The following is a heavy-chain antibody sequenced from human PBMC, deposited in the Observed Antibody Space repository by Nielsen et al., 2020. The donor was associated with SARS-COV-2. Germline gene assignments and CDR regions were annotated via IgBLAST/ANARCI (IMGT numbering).Heavy chain of an antibody. D-gene: IGHD2-2*01. V-gene: IGHV3-66*01. CDR2: IYTDGST. J-gene: IGHJ6*02. CDR3: ASDSNSYNYYYYYGMDV. Sequence: GGSLRLSCGASGFTISSSFMSWVRQAPGKGLDWVSVIYTDGSTSHADSVKGRFTISRDNSKNTLYLQMNSLRAEDTAVYYCASDSNSYNYYYYYGMDVWGQGTTVTVSS. CDR1: GFTISSSF.